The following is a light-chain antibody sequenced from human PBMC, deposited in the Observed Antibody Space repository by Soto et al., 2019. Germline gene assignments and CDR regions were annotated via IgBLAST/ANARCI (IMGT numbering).Light chain of an antibody. V-gene: IGKV1D-12*01. Sequence: DIRMTQSPSSVSASVGDRVTISCKASQGIRRSLAWYQKKPGKAPKLLIYAASSLQSGVPSRLRGSGYGTDLTITINSMQTEDFVTYYCQQAYSFPITFGHGTRLEIK. CDR2: AAS. CDR3: QQAYSFPIT. J-gene: IGKJ5*01. CDR1: QGIRRS.